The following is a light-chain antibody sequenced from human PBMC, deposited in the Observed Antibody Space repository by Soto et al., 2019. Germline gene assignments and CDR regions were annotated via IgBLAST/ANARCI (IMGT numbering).Light chain of an antibody. CDR2: KAS. CDR3: QQYNSYSPT. V-gene: IGKV1-5*03. CDR1: QTISSW. J-gene: IGKJ1*01. Sequence: DIQMTHSPSTLSVSVGDRVTITCRASQTISSWLAWYQQKKGKAPKFLIYKASRLEGGVPSRFSGSGYETEVNLTISGLQTGDSATYYCQQYNSYSPTFGQGTKVDIK.